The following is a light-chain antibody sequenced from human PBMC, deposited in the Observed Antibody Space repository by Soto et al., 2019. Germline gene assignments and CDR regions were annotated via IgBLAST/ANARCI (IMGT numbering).Light chain of an antibody. CDR1: SSDVGSYNR. CDR2: EVS. J-gene: IGLJ1*01. CDR3: NSYTSSSTYV. Sequence: ALTQPPSVSGSPGQSVTISCTGTSSDVGSYNRVSWYQQPPGTAPKLLIYEVSNRPSGVPDRFSGSKSGNTASLTISGLKYEDESDYYCNSYTSSSTYVFGSGTKVXVL. V-gene: IGLV2-18*02.